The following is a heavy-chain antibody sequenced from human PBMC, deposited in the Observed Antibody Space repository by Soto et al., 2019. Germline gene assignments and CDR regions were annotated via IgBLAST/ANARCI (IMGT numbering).Heavy chain of an antibody. J-gene: IGHJ6*03. Sequence: GGSLRLSCAASGFTFSSYSMNWVRQAPGKGLEWVSSISSSSSYIYYADSVKGRFTISRDNAKNSLYLQMNSLRAEDTAVYYCARDQDPWLYSYYYYMDVWGKGTTVTVSS. CDR3: ARDQDPWLYSYYYYMDV. V-gene: IGHV3-21*01. CDR2: ISSSSSYI. CDR1: GFTFSSYS. D-gene: IGHD5-12*01.